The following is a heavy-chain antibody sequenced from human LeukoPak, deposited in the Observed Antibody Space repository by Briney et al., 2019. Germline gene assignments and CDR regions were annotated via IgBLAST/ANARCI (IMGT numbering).Heavy chain of an antibody. J-gene: IGHJ4*02. CDR2: TYPDDSDT. CDR3: ARRRDGYNYVGTDY. V-gene: IGHV5-51*01. CDR1: GFIFSIYW. Sequence: GESLKISCKGSGFIFSIYWIGWVRQMPGKGLEWMGITYPDDSDTRYSPSFQGRVTISADKSITTAYLQWSSLKASDTAMYYCARRRDGYNYVGTDYWGQGTLVTVSS. D-gene: IGHD5-24*01.